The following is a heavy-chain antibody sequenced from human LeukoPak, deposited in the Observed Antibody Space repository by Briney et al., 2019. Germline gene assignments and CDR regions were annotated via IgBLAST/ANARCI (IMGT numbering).Heavy chain of an antibody. Sequence: GGSLRISCAASGFTFSSYGMLCVRQAPGKGLEWVALIWYGGSNKYYADSVKGRFTISRDNSKNTLYLQMNSLRAEDTAVYYCARIGIAAAGTLYYYGMDVWGQGTTVTVSS. D-gene: IGHD6-13*01. J-gene: IGHJ6*02. CDR2: IWYGGSNK. V-gene: IGHV3-33*01. CDR1: GFTFSSYG. CDR3: ARIGIAAAGTLYYYGMDV.